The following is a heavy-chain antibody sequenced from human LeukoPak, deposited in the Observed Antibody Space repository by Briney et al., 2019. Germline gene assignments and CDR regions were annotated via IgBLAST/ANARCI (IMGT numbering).Heavy chain of an antibody. V-gene: IGHV3-23*01. Sequence: HPGGSLRLSCAASGFTFSGYGMSWVRQAPGKGLEWVSAISGSGGSTYYADSVKGRFTISRDNSKNTLYLQMNSLRAEDTAVYYCAKDSSGLSYYYYYYMDVWGKGTTVTVSS. CDR3: AKDSSGLSYYYYYYMDV. D-gene: IGHD6-19*01. CDR2: ISGSGGST. J-gene: IGHJ6*03. CDR1: GFTFSGYG.